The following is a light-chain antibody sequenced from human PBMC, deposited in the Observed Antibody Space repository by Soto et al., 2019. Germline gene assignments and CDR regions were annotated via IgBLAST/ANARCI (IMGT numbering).Light chain of an antibody. CDR1: QTLYNN. CDR3: QQYSDWPLT. J-gene: IGKJ4*01. CDR2: GAS. Sequence: EIVMTQSPATLSVSPGERATLSCRTSQTLYNNLAWYQQKLGQAPRLLIYGASARATDIPARLSGSGSGTEFTVTISGLQSEDFAIYYCQQYSDWPLTCGGGTKVEIK. V-gene: IGKV3-15*01.